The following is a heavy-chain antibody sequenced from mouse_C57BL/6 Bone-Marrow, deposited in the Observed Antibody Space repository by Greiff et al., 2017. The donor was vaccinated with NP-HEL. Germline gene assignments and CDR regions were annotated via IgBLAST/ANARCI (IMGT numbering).Heavy chain of an antibody. CDR3: ARDSGYAFDY. V-gene: IGHV1-53*01. CDR2: INPNNGGT. Sequence: VQLQQSGTELVKPGASVRLSCKASGYTFTSYWMHWLKQRPGQGLEWIGNINPNNGGTNDNEKFKTKATLTVDKSSSTAYMQLSSLTSEDSAVYYCARDSGYAFDYWGQGTTLTVSS. J-gene: IGHJ2*01. D-gene: IGHD3-2*02. CDR1: GYTFTSYW.